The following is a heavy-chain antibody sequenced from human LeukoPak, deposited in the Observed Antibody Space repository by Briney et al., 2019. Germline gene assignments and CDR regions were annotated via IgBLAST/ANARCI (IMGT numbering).Heavy chain of an antibody. Sequence: ASVKVSCKASGGTFSSYAISWVRQAPGQGLEWMGGIIPIFGTANYAQKFQGRVTITADRSTSTAYMELRSLRSDDTAVYYCAREMLDGSGSYFDLYYMDVWGKGTTVTISS. CDR3: AREMLDGSGSYFDLYYMDV. V-gene: IGHV1-69*06. D-gene: IGHD3-10*01. CDR1: GGTFSSYA. CDR2: IIPIFGTA. J-gene: IGHJ6*03.